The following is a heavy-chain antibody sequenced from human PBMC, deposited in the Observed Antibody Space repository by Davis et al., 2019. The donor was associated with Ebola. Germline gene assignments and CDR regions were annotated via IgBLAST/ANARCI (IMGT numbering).Heavy chain of an antibody. Sequence: GGSLRLSCAASGFTFSSYWMSWVRQAPGKGLEWVAKINDDGSDKYYVESVKGRFTISRDNAKNSLYLQMNSLRAEDTAVYYCASGGYYGMDVWGQGTTVTVSS. J-gene: IGHJ6*02. CDR1: GFTFSSYW. CDR2: INDDGSDK. V-gene: IGHV3-7*01. CDR3: ASGGYYGMDV. D-gene: IGHD3-10*01.